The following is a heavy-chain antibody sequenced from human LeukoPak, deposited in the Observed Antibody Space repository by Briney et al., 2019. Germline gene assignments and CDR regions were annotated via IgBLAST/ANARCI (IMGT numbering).Heavy chain of an antibody. V-gene: IGHV1-24*01. Sequence: ASVKVSCKVSGYTLTDLSMHWVRQAPGKGLEWMGGFDPEDGETIYAQKFQGRVTMTEDTSTDTAYMELSSLRSEDTAVYHCATYSDFWSGYSRYYYMDVWGKGTTVTVSS. CDR3: ATYSDFWSGYSRYYYMDV. D-gene: IGHD3/OR15-3a*01. CDR1: GYTLTDLS. J-gene: IGHJ6*03. CDR2: FDPEDGET.